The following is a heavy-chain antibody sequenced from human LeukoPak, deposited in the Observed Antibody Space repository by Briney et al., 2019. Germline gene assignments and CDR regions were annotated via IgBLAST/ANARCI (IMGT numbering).Heavy chain of an antibody. J-gene: IGHJ4*02. Sequence: ASVKVSCKASGGTFSSYAISWVRQAPGQGLEWMGRIIPILGIANYAQKFQGRVTITADKSTSTAYMELSNLRSEDTAVYYCARGPKIAVAGTWFDYWGQGTLVTVSS. CDR3: ARGPKIAVAGTWFDY. V-gene: IGHV1-69*04. D-gene: IGHD6-19*01. CDR2: IIPILGIA. CDR1: GGTFSSYA.